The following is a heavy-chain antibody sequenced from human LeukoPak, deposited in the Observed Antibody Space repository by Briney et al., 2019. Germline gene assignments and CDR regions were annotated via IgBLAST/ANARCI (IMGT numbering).Heavy chain of an antibody. D-gene: IGHD2-2*01. CDR1: GFTFDDYA. CDR2: ISWNSGSI. J-gene: IGHJ4*02. CDR3: AKDRGYCSSTSCYEFDY. V-gene: IGHV3-9*01. Sequence: GGSLRLSCAASGFTFDDYAMDWVRQAPGKGLEWVSSISWNSGSIGYADSVKGRFTISRDNAKNSLYLQMNSLRAEDTALYYCAKDRGYCSSTSCYEFDYWGQGTLVTVSS.